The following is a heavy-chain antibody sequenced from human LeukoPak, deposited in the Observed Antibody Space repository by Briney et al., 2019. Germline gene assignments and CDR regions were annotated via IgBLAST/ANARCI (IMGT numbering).Heavy chain of an antibody. D-gene: IGHD6-19*01. V-gene: IGHV4-30-4*08. CDR3: ARGSRRLADFHY. CDR2: IFYSGSA. Sequence: SETLSLTCTVSGGSISSGDYYWNWIRQHPEKSLEWIGYIFYSGSAYYNPSLQSRVTISVDTSKNQFSLELSSVTAADTAVYYCARGSRRLADFHYWGQGTLVTVSS. CDR1: GGSISSGDYY. J-gene: IGHJ4*02.